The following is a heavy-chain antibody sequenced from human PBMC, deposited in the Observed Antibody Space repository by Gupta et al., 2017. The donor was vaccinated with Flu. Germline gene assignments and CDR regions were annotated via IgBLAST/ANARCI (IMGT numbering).Heavy chain of an antibody. D-gene: IGHD2-21*02. CDR2: INRDGMCR. Sequence: EVQLVEAGGGWVETGGALGLACGASGFTVGYYVVSWVHLDPGQRTELVGNINRDGMCRNYRDFVRGRFTISRDNAKNAVYVQMNSLRVDDTAVYYCARDVGAGDYDSWGQGTLVTVSS. J-gene: IGHJ5*01. CDR3: ARDVGAGDYDS. CDR1: GFTVGYYV. V-gene: IGHV3-7*01.